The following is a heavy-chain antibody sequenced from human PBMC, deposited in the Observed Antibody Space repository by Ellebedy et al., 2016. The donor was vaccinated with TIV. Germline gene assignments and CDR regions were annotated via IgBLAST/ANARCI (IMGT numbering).Heavy chain of an antibody. CDR2: IHHTKGT. CDR1: DDSISRDKW. V-gene: IGHV4-4*02. J-gene: IGHJ4*02. CDR3: ARERLLVGVSTGISEF. D-gene: IGHD1-26*01. Sequence: SETLSLTCGISDDSISRDKWWTWVRQAPGRALEWIGEIHHTKGTNYNPSLKSRVSMSVDKSKNQFSLNINSVTAADTAVYYCARERLLVGVSTGISEFWGQGTLVSVSS.